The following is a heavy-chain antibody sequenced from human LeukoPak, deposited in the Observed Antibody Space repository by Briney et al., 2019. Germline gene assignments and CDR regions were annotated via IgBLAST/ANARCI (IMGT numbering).Heavy chain of an antibody. CDR2: IIPIFGTA. Sequence: ASVKVSCKASGGTFSSYAISWVRQAPGQGLEWMGGIIPIFGTANYAQKLQGRVTITADKSTSTAYMELSSLRSEDTAVYYCASCKGSDYGDLCMDVWGKGTTVTVSS. D-gene: IGHD4-17*01. CDR1: GGTFSSYA. CDR3: ASCKGSDYGDLCMDV. J-gene: IGHJ6*04. V-gene: IGHV1-69*06.